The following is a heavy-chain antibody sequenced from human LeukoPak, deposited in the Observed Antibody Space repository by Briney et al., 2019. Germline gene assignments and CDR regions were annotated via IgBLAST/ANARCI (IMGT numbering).Heavy chain of an antibody. CDR3: ARYGTRGSYYYCYGMDV. Sequence: GESLKISCKGSGYSFTSYWIGWVRQMPGKGLEWMGIIYPGDSDTRYSPSFQGQVTISADKSISTAYLQWSSLKASDTAMYYCARYGTRGSYYYCYGMDVWGQGTTVTVSS. D-gene: IGHD3-10*01. CDR1: GYSFTSYW. CDR2: IYPGDSDT. J-gene: IGHJ6*02. V-gene: IGHV5-51*01.